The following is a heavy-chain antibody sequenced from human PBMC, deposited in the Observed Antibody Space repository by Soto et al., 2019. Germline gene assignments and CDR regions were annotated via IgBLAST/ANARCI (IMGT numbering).Heavy chain of an antibody. J-gene: IGHJ4*02. CDR2: ISGSGGSR. D-gene: IGHD2-15*01. CDR1: GFTFSSYA. Sequence: GGSLRLSCAASGFTFSSYAMSWVRQAPGKGLEWVAAISGSGGSRYYADSVKGRFTISRDNSKNTLYLQMNSLRAEDKAVYYCAKDGYCSGGRCLTPESDYGGQGTLVTVS. CDR3: AKDGYCSGGRCLTPESDY. V-gene: IGHV3-23*01.